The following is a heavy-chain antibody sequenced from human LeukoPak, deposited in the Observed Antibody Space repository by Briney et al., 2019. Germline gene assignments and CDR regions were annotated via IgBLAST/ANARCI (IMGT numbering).Heavy chain of an antibody. CDR2: ISYDGTNR. D-gene: IGHD3-10*01. V-gene: IGHV3-30*07. CDR3: ARGITMVRGFIIPYYYGMDV. J-gene: IGHJ6*02. CDR1: GFTFSNYA. Sequence: GGALXLSCAASGFTFSNYAFHWVRQAPGTGVEXVAVISYDGTNRNYADSVKGRFTISRDNSKTTLYLQMTSLRAEDTAVYYCARGITMVRGFIIPYYYGMDVWGQGTTVTVSS.